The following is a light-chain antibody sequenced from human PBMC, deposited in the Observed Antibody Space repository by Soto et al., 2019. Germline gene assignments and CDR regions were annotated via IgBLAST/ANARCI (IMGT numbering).Light chain of an antibody. CDR1: QGISSW. CDR2: DAS. Sequence: DIQMTQSPSTLSASVGDRVTITCRASQGISSWLAWYQQKPGKAPKLLIYDASSLESGVPSRLSGSGSGTEFTLTHSSLQPDDFATYYGHQYNSYTPHTFRQGTKLELK. J-gene: IGKJ2*01. CDR3: HQYNSYTPHT. V-gene: IGKV1-5*01.